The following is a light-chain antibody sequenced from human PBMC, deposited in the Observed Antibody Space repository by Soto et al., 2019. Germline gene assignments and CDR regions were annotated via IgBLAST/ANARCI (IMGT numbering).Light chain of an antibody. Sequence: DIQMTQSPSSLSASVGDRVTITCQASQDINKNLIWYQQKPGKAPKXLIYAASELETGVPSRFSGSGSGTGFTFTISRLQPEDVVTYYCQQYESLPLTFGQGTRLEIK. V-gene: IGKV1-33*01. CDR1: QDINKN. J-gene: IGKJ5*01. CDR2: AAS. CDR3: QQYESLPLT.